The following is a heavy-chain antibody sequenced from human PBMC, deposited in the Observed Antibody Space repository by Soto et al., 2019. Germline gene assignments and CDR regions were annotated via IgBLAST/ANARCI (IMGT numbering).Heavy chain of an antibody. CDR3: ARTADIVLVPAAMVLDYYYGMDV. V-gene: IGHV1-18*01. Sequence: QVQLVQSGAEVKKPGASVKVSCKASGYTFTSYGISWVRQAPGQGLEWMGWISAYNGNTNYAQKLQGRVTMTTDTATRTAYMELRSPRSDDTAVYYCARTADIVLVPAAMVLDYYYGMDVWGQGTTVTVSS. D-gene: IGHD2-2*01. J-gene: IGHJ6*02. CDR1: GYTFTSYG. CDR2: ISAYNGNT.